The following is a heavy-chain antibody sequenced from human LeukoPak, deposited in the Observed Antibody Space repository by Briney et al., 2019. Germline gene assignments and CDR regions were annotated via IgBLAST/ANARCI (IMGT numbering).Heavy chain of an antibody. J-gene: IGHJ4*02. CDR2: VDGGGDGT. Sequence: GGSLRLSCAASGFTLSSYAMTWVRQAPGRGLEWVSSVDGGGDGTYYADSVKGRFTISRDNSKDTLYLQMNGLRAEDTAVYFCATQSAGSAAWYSLHYDFWGQGTLVTVSS. D-gene: IGHD6-13*01. CDR3: ATQSAGSAAWYSLHYDF. V-gene: IGHV3-23*01. CDR1: GFTLSSYA.